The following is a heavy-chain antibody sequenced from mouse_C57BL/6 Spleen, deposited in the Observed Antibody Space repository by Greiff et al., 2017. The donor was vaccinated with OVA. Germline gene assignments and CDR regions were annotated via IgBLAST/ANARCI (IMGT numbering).Heavy chain of an antibody. CDR1: GYTFTSYW. J-gene: IGHJ3*01. Sequence: VQLQESGAELVKPGASVKLSCKASGYTFTSYWMQWVKQRPGQGLEWIGEIDPSDSYTNYNQKFKGKATLTVDTSSSTAYMQLSSLTSEDSAVYYCASYYSNSEGFAYWGQGTLVTVSA. D-gene: IGHD2-5*01. CDR2: IDPSDSYT. V-gene: IGHV1-50*01. CDR3: ASYYSNSEGFAY.